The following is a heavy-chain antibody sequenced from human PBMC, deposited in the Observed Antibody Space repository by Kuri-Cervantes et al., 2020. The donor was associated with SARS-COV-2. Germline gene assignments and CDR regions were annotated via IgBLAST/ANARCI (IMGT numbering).Heavy chain of an antibody. CDR1: GFTFSSYS. Sequence: GGSLRLSCAASGFTFSSYSMNWVRQAPGKGLEWVSSISSSGSYIYYADSVKGRFTISRDNAKNSLYLQMNSLRAEDTAVYYCARDFPAYCTNGVCYSEYFQHWGQGTLVTVSS. V-gene: IGHV3-21*01. CDR2: ISSSGSYI. CDR3: ARDFPAYCTNGVCYSEYFQH. D-gene: IGHD2-8*01. J-gene: IGHJ1*01.